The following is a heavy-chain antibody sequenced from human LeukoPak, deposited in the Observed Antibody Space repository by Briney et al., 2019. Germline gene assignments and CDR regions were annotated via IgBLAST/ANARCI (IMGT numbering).Heavy chain of an antibody. V-gene: IGHV3-48*03. Sequence: QPGGSLRLSCAASGFPVNKYEMHWVRQAPGKGLEWVSYIDAGATSTNYADSVWGRFTLSRDNAQNSVHHKMNSLRDEHTAVYYCVRGRLLRSTKYFDYWGQGALVTVSS. D-gene: IGHD2-21*02. J-gene: IGHJ4*02. CDR2: IDAGATST. CDR3: VRGRLLRSTKYFDY. CDR1: GFPVNKYE.